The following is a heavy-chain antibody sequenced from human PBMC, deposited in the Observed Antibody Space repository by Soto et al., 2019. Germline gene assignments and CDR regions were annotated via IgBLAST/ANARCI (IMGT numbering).Heavy chain of an antibody. Sequence: SETLSLTCIVSGGSFNTYYWSWIRQPPGRGLEWIGYIYYSGSTYYNPSLKSRVTMSVDTSKNHLSLNLSSVTAADTAVYYCARGVFWNGYPVYFDCWGQGTLVTVYS. CDR2: IYYSGST. D-gene: IGHD3-3*01. J-gene: IGHJ4*02. CDR3: ARGVFWNGYPVYFDC. V-gene: IGHV4-59*01. CDR1: GGSFNTYY.